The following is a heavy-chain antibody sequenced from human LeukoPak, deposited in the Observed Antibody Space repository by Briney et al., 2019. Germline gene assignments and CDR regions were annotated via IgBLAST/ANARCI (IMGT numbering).Heavy chain of an antibody. V-gene: IGHV3-74*01. D-gene: IGHD3-22*01. Sequence: GGSRSLSCAPSGFSFSSYWMHWVRQAAGEGLVRVSRIRSDESSTDYAGSVKGRITNSRDNAKNTLYLQMNRLRAEDTAVYYCASRIPYDSSSYWGQGTPVTVSS. CDR3: ASRIPYDSSSY. CDR2: IRSDESST. J-gene: IGHJ4*02. CDR1: GFSFSSYW.